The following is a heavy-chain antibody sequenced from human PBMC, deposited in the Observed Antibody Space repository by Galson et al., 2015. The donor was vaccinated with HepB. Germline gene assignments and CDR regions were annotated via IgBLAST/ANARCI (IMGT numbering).Heavy chain of an antibody. D-gene: IGHD5-12*01. CDR1: GFTFSSYG. V-gene: IGHV3-33*01. CDR2: IWYDGSNK. J-gene: IGHJ6*02. CDR3: ARDKYSGYDGDYYGMDV. Sequence: SLRLSCAASGFTFSSYGMHWVRQAPGKGLEWVAVIWYDGSNKYYADSVKGRFTISRDNSKNTLYLQINSLRAEDTAVYYCARDKYSGYDGDYYGMDVWGQGTTVTVSS.